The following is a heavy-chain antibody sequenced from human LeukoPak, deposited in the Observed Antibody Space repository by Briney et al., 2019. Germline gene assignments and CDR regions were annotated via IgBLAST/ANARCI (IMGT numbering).Heavy chain of an antibody. CDR3: AKGEVWFGELLQNWFDS. CDR1: GFTFDDYA. CDR2: ISWNSGSI. Sequence: SGGSLRLSCAASGFTFDDYAMHWVRQAPGKGLDGVSGISWNSGSIGYADSVKGRFTISRDNAKNSLCLQMNSLRAEDTALYYCAKGEVWFGELLQNWFDSWGQGTLVTVS. V-gene: IGHV3-9*01. D-gene: IGHD3-10*01. J-gene: IGHJ5*01.